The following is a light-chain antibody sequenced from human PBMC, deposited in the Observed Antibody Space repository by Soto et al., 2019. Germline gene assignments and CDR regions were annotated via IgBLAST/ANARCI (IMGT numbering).Light chain of an antibody. CDR1: SSNIGAAFD. CDR3: HSYDSSLRHGL. CDR2: GNN. J-gene: IGLJ2*01. V-gene: IGLV1-40*01. Sequence: QSVLTQPPSVSGAPGQRVTITCAGSSSNIGAAFDVHWYRQLPGTAPQLLIYGNNNRPSGVPDRFSASRSGPSASLAITGLQAEDEADYYCHSYDSSLRHGLFGGGTKLTVL.